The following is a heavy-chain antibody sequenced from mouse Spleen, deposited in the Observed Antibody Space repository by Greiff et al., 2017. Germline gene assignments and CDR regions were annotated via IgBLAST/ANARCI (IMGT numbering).Heavy chain of an antibody. J-gene: IGHJ2*01. CDR1: GYSFTGYY. CDR3: ARSGPPFDY. CDR2: INPSTGGT. V-gene: IGHV1-42*01. Sequence: VQLQQSGPELVKPGASVKISCKASGYSFTGYYMNWVKQSPEQSLEWIGEINPSTGGTTYNQKFKAKATLTVDKSSSTAYMQLKSLTSEDSAVYYCARSGPPFDYWGQGTTLTVSS.